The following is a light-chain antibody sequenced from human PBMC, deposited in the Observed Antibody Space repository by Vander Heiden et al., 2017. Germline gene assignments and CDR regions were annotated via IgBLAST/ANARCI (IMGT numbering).Light chain of an antibody. CDR2: DVA. CDR3: CSYAGSYVYV. CDR1: SSDVGGYNY. V-gene: IGLV2-11*01. Sequence: QSALTQPRPVSGSPGPSVTISCTGTSSDVGGYNYVSWYQQHPGKAPKLMIYDVAQRPSGVPDRFSGSKSGNTASLTISGLQAEDEADYYCCSYAGSYVYVFGTGTTVTVL. J-gene: IGLJ1*01.